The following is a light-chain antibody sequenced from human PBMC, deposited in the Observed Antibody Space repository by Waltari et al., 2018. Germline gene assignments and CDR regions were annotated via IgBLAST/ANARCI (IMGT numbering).Light chain of an antibody. Sequence: EIVLTQSPGTLSLSPGESATLPCRASQSVSRNYLNWYQQKGGQAPRLLIHGASIRATGIPDRFSGSGSGTDFTLTISRLEPEDFAVYYCQQYDGEVLTFGGGTKVEI. CDR1: QSVSRNY. J-gene: IGKJ4*01. CDR2: GAS. V-gene: IGKV3-20*01. CDR3: QQYDGEVLT.